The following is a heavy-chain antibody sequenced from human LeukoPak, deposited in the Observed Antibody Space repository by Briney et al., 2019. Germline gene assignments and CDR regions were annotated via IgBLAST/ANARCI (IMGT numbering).Heavy chain of an antibody. J-gene: IGHJ3*02. V-gene: IGHV4-59*08. CDR1: GGSISTYY. CDR2: IYYSGST. Sequence: PSETLSLTCTVSGGSISTYYWSWIRQPPGKGLEWIAYIYYSGSTDYNPSLKSRVTISLDTSKNQFSLKLSSVTAADTAVYYCARHDPIVGTPDAFDIWGQGTMVTVSS. CDR3: ARHDPIVGTPDAFDI. D-gene: IGHD1-26*01.